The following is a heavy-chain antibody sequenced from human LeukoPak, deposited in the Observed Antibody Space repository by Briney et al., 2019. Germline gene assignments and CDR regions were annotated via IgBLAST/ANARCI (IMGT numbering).Heavy chain of an antibody. CDR1: GGSISTYY. D-gene: IGHD6-13*01. V-gene: IGHV4-59*08. CDR3: ARRSDISPAGTAFFDY. CDR2: GYFSGST. J-gene: IGHJ4*02. Sequence: SETLSLTCTVSGGSISTYYWHWIRQPPGKRLEWIGYGYFSGSTTYNPSLKSRVTILVDTSKNQFSLKLRSVTAADTAVYYCARRSDISPAGTAFFDYWGQGTLVTVSS.